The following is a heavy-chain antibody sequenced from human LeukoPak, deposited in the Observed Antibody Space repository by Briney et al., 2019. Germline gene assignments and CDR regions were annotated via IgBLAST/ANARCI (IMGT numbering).Heavy chain of an antibody. V-gene: IGHV1-46*01. CDR3: ARGYGAGSYYLLYYFDY. CDR1: GYTFTTYY. D-gene: IGHD3-10*01. J-gene: IGHJ4*02. Sequence: ASVKVSCKASGYTFTTYYMPWVRQAPGQGLEWMGIINPSGGSTSYAQKFQGRVTMTRDTSTSTVYMELSSLRSEDTAVYYCARGYGAGSYYLLYYFDYWGQGTLVTVSS. CDR2: INPSGGST.